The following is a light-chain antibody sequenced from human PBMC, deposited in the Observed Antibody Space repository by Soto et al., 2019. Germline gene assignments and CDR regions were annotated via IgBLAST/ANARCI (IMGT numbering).Light chain of an antibody. J-gene: IGKJ1*01. Sequence: DIQMTQSPSTLSASVGDRVTITCRASHSISSYLTWYQQKPGKAPKLLIYKASNLESGVPSRFSGSGSGTEFTLTISSLQPDDFAAYYCQQHNSFPWTFGQGTKVDIK. CDR1: HSISSY. CDR3: QQHNSFPWT. CDR2: KAS. V-gene: IGKV1-5*03.